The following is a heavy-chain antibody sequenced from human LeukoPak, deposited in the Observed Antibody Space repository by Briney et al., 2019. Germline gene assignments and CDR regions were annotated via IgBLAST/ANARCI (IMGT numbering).Heavy chain of an antibody. J-gene: IGHJ3*02. D-gene: IGHD6-6*01. V-gene: IGHV1-18*01. Sequence: ASVKVSCKASGYTFTSYGISWARQAPGQGLEWMGWISAYNGNTNYAQKLQGRVTMTTDTSTSTAYMELRSLKSDDTAVYYCARVPRARDAFDIWGQGTMVTVSS. CDR3: ARVPRARDAFDI. CDR1: GYTFTSYG. CDR2: ISAYNGNT.